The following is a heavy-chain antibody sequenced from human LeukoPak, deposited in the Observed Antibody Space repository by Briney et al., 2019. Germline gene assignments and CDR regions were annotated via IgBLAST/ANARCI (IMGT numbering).Heavy chain of an antibody. CDR2: ISDTGTYT. D-gene: IGHD3-16*01. CDR1: GFSFGDYY. J-gene: IGHJ4*02. V-gene: IGHV3-11*06. CDR3: AREYHCVGCDGGSAEGDWGEGMDD. Sequence: KSGGSLRLSCAASGFSFGDYYMSWIRQAPGKGLGWISFISDTGTYTKYAASVKGRFTISRDNAANSLNLQLHSLRVDHTAVYYCAREYHCVGCDGGSAEGDWGEGMDDWGPGTMVTVSS.